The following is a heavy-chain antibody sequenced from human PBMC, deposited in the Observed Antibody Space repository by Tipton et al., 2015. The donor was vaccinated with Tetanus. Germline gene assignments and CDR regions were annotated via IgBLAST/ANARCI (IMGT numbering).Heavy chain of an antibody. CDR1: GGTFSSYA. J-gene: IGHJ3*02. CDR2: IIPIFGTA. D-gene: IGHD6-6*01. CDR3: ASDREYTVTSPTAFDN. V-gene: IGHV1-69*01. Sequence: QLVQSGAEVKKPGSSVKVSCKASGGTFSSYAISWVRQAPGQGLEWMGGIIPIFGTANYAQKFQGRVAITADESTSTAYMELSSLGSEAPAVYYCASDREYTVTSPTAFDNWGQCAMVPVSS.